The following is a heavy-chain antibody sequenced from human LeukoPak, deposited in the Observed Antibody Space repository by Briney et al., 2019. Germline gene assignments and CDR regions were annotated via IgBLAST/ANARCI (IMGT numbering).Heavy chain of an antibody. Sequence: SETLSLTRTVSGGSISSHYWSWIRQPPGKGLEWIGYIDYSWSTNYNPSLKSRVTISVDTSKNQFSLKLSSVTAADTAMYYCAREIPEYCSSTSCHMQSLLLYYYYMDVWGRGTTVTVSS. CDR3: AREIPEYCSSTSCHMQSLLLYYYYMDV. V-gene: IGHV4-59*11. D-gene: IGHD2-2*01. J-gene: IGHJ6*03. CDR1: GGSISSHY. CDR2: IDYSWST.